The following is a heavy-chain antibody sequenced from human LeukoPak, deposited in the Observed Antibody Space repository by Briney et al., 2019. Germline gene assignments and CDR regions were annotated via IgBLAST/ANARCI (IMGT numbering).Heavy chain of an antibody. CDR2: DYASGFT. D-gene: IGHD3-16*01. J-gene: IGHJ4*02. CDR1: GGSISTGNYY. CDR3: ARGVYTGEDY. Sequence: SETLSLTCTVSGGSISTGNYYWSWIRQPAGKGLEWIGRDYASGFTNYSPSLKSRVTISVDTSKNQFSLKLTSVTAADTAVYYCARGVYTGEDYWGQGTLVTVSS. V-gene: IGHV4-61*02.